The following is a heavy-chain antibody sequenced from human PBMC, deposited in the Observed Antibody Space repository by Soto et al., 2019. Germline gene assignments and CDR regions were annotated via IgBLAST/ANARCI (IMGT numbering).Heavy chain of an antibody. V-gene: IGHV1-3*01. D-gene: IGHD3-9*01. CDR1: GYTFTSYA. J-gene: IGHJ4*02. Sequence: ASVKVSCKASGYTFTSYAMHWVRQAPGQRLEWMGWINAGNGNTKYSQKFQGRVTITRDTSASTAYMELSSLRSEDTAVYYCARSVLADRGGQDFDWLLFIPFDYWGQGTLVTVSS. CDR3: ARSVLADRGGQDFDWLLFIPFDY. CDR2: INAGNGNT.